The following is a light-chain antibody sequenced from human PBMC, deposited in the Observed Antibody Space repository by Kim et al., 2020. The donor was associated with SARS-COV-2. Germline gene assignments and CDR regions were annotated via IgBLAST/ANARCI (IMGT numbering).Light chain of an antibody. CDR2: EAS. J-gene: IGKJ5*01. CDR1: QGIRTG. Sequence: ATQLTQSPSSLSASVGDEVTITCRASQGIRTGLAWYQQKPGKAPNLLIYEASSLQSGVPSRFSGSGSGTYFTLTISSLQPEDFATYYCQQFYNYPITFGQGTRLEIK. CDR3: QQFYNYPIT. V-gene: IGKV1D-13*01.